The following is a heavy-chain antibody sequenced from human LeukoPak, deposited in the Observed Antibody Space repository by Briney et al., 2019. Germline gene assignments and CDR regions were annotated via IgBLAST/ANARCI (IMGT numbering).Heavy chain of an antibody. CDR3: ARDLIIAADGKAFDI. CDR1: GYTFTGYY. J-gene: IGHJ3*02. D-gene: IGHD6-13*01. Sequence: ASVKVSFKASGYTFTGYYMHWVRQAPGQGLEWMGWINPNSGGTNYAQKFQGRVTMTRDTSISTAYMEVGRLRSDDTAVYYCARDLIIAADGKAFDIWGQGTMVTVSS. V-gene: IGHV1-2*02. CDR2: INPNSGGT.